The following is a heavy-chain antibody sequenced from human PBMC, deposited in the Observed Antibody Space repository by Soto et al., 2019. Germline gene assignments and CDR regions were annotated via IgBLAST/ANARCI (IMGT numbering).Heavy chain of an antibody. CDR3: AKDRSGSYLHNWFDP. Sequence: GGALRLSCAASGFTFDDYAMHWVRQAPGKGLEWVSGISWNSGSIGYADSVKGRFTISRDNAKNSLYLQMNSLRAEDTALYYCAKDRSGSYLHNWFDPWGQGTLVTVSS. CDR2: ISWNSGSI. V-gene: IGHV3-9*01. CDR1: GFTFDDYA. D-gene: IGHD1-26*01. J-gene: IGHJ5*02.